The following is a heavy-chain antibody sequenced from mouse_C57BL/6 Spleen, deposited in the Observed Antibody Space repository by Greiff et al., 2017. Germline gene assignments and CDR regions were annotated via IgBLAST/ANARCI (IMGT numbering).Heavy chain of an antibody. CDR3: ATKGGNYEGYFDY. D-gene: IGHD2-1*01. CDR2: IYPGGGYT. J-gene: IGHJ2*01. V-gene: IGHV1-63*01. Sequence: VQLQQSGAELVRPGTSVKMSCKASGYTFTNYWIGWAKQRPGHGLEWIGDIYPGGGYTNYNEKFKGKATLTADKSSSTAYMQFSSLTSEDSAIYYCATKGGNYEGYFDYWGQGTTLTVSS. CDR1: GYTFTNYW.